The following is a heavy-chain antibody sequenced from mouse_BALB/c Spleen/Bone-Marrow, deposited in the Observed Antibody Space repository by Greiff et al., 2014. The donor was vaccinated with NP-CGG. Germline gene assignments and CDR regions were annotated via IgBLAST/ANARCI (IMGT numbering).Heavy chain of an antibody. CDR3: ARWGITLAY. J-gene: IGHJ3*01. D-gene: IGHD2-4*01. V-gene: IGHV1S81*02. CDR1: GYTFTSYW. Sequence: QVHVEQSGAELVKPGASVKLSCKASGYTFTSYWMHWVKQRPGQGLEWIGEINPSNGRTNYNEKFKSKATLTVDKSSSTAYMQLSSLTSEDSAVYYCARWGITLAYWGQGTLVTVSA. CDR2: INPSNGRT.